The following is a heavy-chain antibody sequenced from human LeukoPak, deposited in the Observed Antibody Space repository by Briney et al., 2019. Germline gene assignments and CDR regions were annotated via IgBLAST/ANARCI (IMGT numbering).Heavy chain of an antibody. CDR3: ARGGLTRWYYHDSSGYIHY. D-gene: IGHD3-22*01. Sequence: ASVKVSCKASGYTFTSYDINWVRQATGQGLEWMGWMNPNSGNTGYAQKFQGRVTMTRNTSISTAYMELSSLRSEDTAVYYCARGGLTRWYYHDSSGYIHYWGQGTLVTVSS. J-gene: IGHJ4*02. V-gene: IGHV1-8*01. CDR2: MNPNSGNT. CDR1: GYTFTSYD.